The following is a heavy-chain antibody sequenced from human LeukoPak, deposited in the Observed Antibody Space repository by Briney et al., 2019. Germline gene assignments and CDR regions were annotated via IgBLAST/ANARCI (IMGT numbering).Heavy chain of an antibody. D-gene: IGHD6-13*01. CDR3: AKDIAAAGTSLRGYFDY. CDR1: GFTFDDYA. CDR2: ISWNSGSI. V-gene: IGHV3-9*01. J-gene: IGHJ4*02. Sequence: GRSLRLSCAASGFTFDDYAMHWVRQAPGKGLEWVSGISWNSGSIGYADSVKGRLTISRDNAKNSLYLQMNSLRAEDTALYYCAKDIAAAGTSLRGYFDYWGQGTLVTVSS.